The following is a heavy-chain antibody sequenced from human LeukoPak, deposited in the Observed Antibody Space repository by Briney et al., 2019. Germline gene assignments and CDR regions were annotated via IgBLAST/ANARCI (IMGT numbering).Heavy chain of an antibody. CDR3: AKATQRYCTGGTCYPLDY. J-gene: IGHJ4*02. Sequence: GGSLRLSCAASGFTFGNYAMAWVRQSPGKGLEWVSCITDIGKNTYHTDSVKGRFTISRDNSKNTLSLQMNSLRVEDTAVYYCAKATQRYCTGGTCYPLDYWGQGTLVTVSS. D-gene: IGHD2-8*02. CDR2: ITDIGKNT. CDR1: GFTFGNYA. V-gene: IGHV3-23*01.